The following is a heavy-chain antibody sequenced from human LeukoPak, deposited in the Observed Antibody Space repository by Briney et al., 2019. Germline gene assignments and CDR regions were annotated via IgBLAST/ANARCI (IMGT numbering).Heavy chain of an antibody. V-gene: IGHV1-24*01. D-gene: IGHD2-15*01. CDR1: GYTLTELS. CDR3: AKGPPEYCSGGSCHSGRNWIDP. CDR2: FDPEDGVT. Sequence: ASVKVSCKDSGYTLTELSMHWVRQAPGKGLEWVGGFDPEDGVTNYAQKFQGRVTMTEDTSTDTAYMELSSLRSDDTAVYYCAKGPPEYCSGGSCHSGRNWIDPWGQGTLVTVAS. J-gene: IGHJ5*02.